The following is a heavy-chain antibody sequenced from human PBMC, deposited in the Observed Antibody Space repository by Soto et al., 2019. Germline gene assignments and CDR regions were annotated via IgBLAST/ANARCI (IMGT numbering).Heavy chain of an antibody. V-gene: IGHV3-9*01. CDR3: AKDFSDIWDYRRDFDY. Sequence: EVQLVESGGALVQPGRSLRLSCGASGFTFDGFAMHWVRQAPGKGLEWVSGISRNSGSVAYADSVKGRFTISRANAKNSLYLQMNSLTPEATALYYCAKDFSDIWDYRRDFDYWGQGTLVTVSS. J-gene: IGHJ4*02. CDR1: GFTFDGFA. CDR2: ISRNSGSV. D-gene: IGHD1-7*01.